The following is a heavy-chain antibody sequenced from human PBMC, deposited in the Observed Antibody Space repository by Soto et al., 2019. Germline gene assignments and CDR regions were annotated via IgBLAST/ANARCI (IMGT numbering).Heavy chain of an antibody. CDR3: ASYYGSGIYHPKY. D-gene: IGHD3-10*01. CDR1: GFTFSSYW. CDR2: INSDGRST. V-gene: IGHV3-74*01. J-gene: IGHJ4*02. Sequence: EVQLVESGGGLVQPGGSLRLSCAASGFTFSSYWMHWVRQAPGKGLVWVSRINSDGRSTSYADSVMGRFTISRDNAKNTLYLQMNSLRAEDTAVYYCASYYGSGIYHPKYWGQGALVTVAS.